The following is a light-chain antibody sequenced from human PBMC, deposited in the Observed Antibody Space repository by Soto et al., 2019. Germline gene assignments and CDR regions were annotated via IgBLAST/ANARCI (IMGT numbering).Light chain of an antibody. Sequence: ETVLTQSPGTLSLSPGARATLSCRASQSIRSNYLAWYRQTPGQAPRLLIYGASNRATGIPDRFSGSGSGTDFTLIISGLEPEDFALYYCQQYGSSPWTFGQGTKVEIK. V-gene: IGKV3-20*01. CDR3: QQYGSSPWT. CDR1: QSIRSNY. CDR2: GAS. J-gene: IGKJ1*01.